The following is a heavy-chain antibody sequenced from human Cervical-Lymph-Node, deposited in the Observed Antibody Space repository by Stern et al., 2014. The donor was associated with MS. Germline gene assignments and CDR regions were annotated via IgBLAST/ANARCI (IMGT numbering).Heavy chain of an antibody. Sequence: VQLVESGADVKKPGASVKVSCKASGYTFTSNGISWVRQAPGQGLEWMGWIRVHSGNTNYAQSLQGRFTMTTDTSTRTAYMELRSLRSDDTAMYYCARDRDHRLDVWGQGTMVTVSS. J-gene: IGHJ3*01. CDR1: GYTFTSNG. D-gene: IGHD3-16*02. V-gene: IGHV1-18*01. CDR3: ARDRDHRLDV. CDR2: IRVHSGNT.